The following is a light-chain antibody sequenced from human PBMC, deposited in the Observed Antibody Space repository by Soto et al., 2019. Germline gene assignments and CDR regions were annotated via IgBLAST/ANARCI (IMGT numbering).Light chain of an antibody. CDR1: SSNIGAGYD. Sequence: QLVLTQPPSVSGAPGQRVSISCTGTSSNIGAGYDVHWYQHLPGTAPKLLIFSDINRPSGVPDRFSGSKSGTSASLDITGLQAEDEADYYCQSYDSSLSISVFGGGTKLTV. J-gene: IGLJ2*01. CDR3: QSYDSSLSISV. CDR2: SDI. V-gene: IGLV1-40*01.